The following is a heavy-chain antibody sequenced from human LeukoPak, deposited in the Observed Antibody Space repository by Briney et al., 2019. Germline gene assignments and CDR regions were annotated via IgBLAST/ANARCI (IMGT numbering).Heavy chain of an antibody. CDR3: ADDSRSSGYYTSSDY. CDR1: GFTFSSYA. V-gene: IGHV3-23*01. CDR2: ISGSGGST. D-gene: IGHD3-22*01. J-gene: IGHJ4*02. Sequence: GGSLRLSCAASGFTFSSYAMSWVRQAPGKGLERVSAISGSGGSTYYADSVKGRFTISRDNSKNTLYLQMNSLRAEDTAVYYCADDSRSSGYYTSSDYWGQGTLVTVSS.